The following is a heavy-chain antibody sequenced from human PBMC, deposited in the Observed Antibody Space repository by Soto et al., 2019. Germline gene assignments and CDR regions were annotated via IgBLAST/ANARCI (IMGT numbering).Heavy chain of an antibody. V-gene: IGHV4-59*08. CDR1: GGSISSYY. J-gene: IGHJ2*01. CDR2: IYYSGST. D-gene: IGHD3-16*02. Sequence: SETLSLTCTVSGGSISSYYWSWIRQPPGKGLEWIGYIYYSGSTNYNPSLKSRVTISVDTSKNQFSLKLSSVTAADTAVYYCARLHDFIWGSYRYDGNWYFDLWGRGTLVTVYS. CDR3: ARLHDFIWGSYRYDGNWYFDL.